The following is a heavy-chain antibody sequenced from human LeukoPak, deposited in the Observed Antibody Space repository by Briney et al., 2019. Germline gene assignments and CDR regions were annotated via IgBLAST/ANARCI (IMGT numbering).Heavy chain of an antibody. J-gene: IGHJ4*02. V-gene: IGHV1-69*13. Sequence: ASVKVSCKASGGTFSSYAISWVRQAPGQGLEWMGGIIPIFGTANYAQKFQGRVTITADESTSTAYMELSSLRSEDTAVYYCARDRASTAMAYFDYWGQGTLVTVAS. D-gene: IGHD5-18*01. CDR3: ARDRASTAMAYFDY. CDR2: IIPIFGTA. CDR1: GGTFSSYA.